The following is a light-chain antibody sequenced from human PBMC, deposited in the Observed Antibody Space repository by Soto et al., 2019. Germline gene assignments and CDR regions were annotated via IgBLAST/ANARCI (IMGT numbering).Light chain of an antibody. CDR2: ETS. J-gene: IGKJ1*01. CDR1: RSLTRW. V-gene: IGKV1-5*03. Sequence: DIQMSQSPSTLSASVGDRVTITCRASRSLTRWLAWYQQKPGRAPKLLIYETSILQSGVPSRFSGSGSGTDFTLTISGVQPDVIATYYCQQYSTFWTFGQGTRVEVK. CDR3: QQYSTFWT.